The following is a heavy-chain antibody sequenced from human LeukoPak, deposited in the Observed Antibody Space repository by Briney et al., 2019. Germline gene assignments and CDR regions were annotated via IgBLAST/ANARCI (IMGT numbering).Heavy chain of an antibody. CDR2: INPSGGST. CDR1: GYTFTSYY. CDR3: ARDRVYADTAMVSFRYYFDY. D-gene: IGHD5-18*01. V-gene: IGHV1-46*01. J-gene: IGHJ4*02. Sequence: GASVKVSCKASGYTFTSYYMHWVRQAPGQGLEWMGIINPSGGSTSYAQKFQGRVTMTRDTSTSTVYMELSSLRSEDTAVYYCARDRVYADTAMVSFRYYFDYWGQGTLVTVSS.